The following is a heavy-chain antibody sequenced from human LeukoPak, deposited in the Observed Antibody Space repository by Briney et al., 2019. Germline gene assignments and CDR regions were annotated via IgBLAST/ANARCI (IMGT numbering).Heavy chain of an antibody. Sequence: SETLSLTCTVPGGSISSYYWSWIRQPPGKGLEWIGYIYYSGSTNYNPSLKSRVTISVDTSKNQFSLKLSSVTAAGTAVYYCARMGSRYSSSPPDYYYYYGMDVWGQGTTVTVSS. J-gene: IGHJ6*02. V-gene: IGHV4-59*08. D-gene: IGHD6-13*01. CDR1: GGSISSYY. CDR3: ARMGSRYSSSPPDYYYYYGMDV. CDR2: IYYSGST.